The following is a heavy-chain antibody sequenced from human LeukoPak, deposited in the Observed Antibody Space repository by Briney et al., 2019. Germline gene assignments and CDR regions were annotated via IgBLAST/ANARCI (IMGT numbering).Heavy chain of an antibody. Sequence: ASVKVSCKASGYTFTGYYMHWVRQAPGQGLEWMGWINPNSGGTNYAQKFQGRVTMTRGMSLRTAYMELSRLRSDDKAVYYCARDDQIWFGEPRCWFDPWGQGTLVTVSS. CDR1: GYTFTGYY. J-gene: IGHJ5*02. CDR2: INPNSGGT. D-gene: IGHD3-10*01. V-gene: IGHV1-2*02. CDR3: ARDDQIWFGEPRCWFDP.